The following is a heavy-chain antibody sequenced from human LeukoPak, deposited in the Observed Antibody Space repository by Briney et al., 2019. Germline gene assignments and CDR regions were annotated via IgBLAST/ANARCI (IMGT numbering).Heavy chain of an antibody. CDR2: IIPILGIA. V-gene: IGHV1-69*16. J-gene: IGHJ5*02. CDR1: GGTFSSYT. Sequence: SVKVSCKASGGTFSSYTISWVRQAPGQGLEWMGRIIPILGIANYAQKFQGRVTITTDESTSTAYMELSSLRSEDTAVYYCARGGEYGSGSYYNHWGQGTLVTVSS. D-gene: IGHD3-10*01. CDR3: ARGGEYGSGSYYNH.